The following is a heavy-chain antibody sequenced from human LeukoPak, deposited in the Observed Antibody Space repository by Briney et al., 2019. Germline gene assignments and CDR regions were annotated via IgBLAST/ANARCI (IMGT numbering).Heavy chain of an antibody. CDR2: IYYSGST. CDR1: GGSISSSSYY. J-gene: IGHJ4*02. V-gene: IGHV4-39*01. CDR3: ARHRIYDYVWESSPTLTTPTGLDY. D-gene: IGHD3-16*01. Sequence: SETLSLTCTVSGGSISSSSYYWGWIRQPPGKGLEWIGSIYYSGSTYYNPSLKSRVTISVDTSKNQFSLKLSSVTAADTAGYYCARHRIYDYVWESSPTLTTPTGLDYWGQGTLVTVSS.